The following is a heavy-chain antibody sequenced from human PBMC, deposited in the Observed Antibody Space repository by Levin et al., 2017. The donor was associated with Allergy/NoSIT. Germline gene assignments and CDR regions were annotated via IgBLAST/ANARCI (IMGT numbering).Heavy chain of an antibody. CDR2: IFTSGST. V-gene: IGHV4-61*02. CDR3: ARGVVVTAVHDAFDL. J-gene: IGHJ3*01. Sequence: PSETLSLTCTVSGGSISSGTYYWSWIRQPAGKGLEWIGRIFTSGSTNYNPSLKSRVTISVDTSKNQFSLKLSSVTAADTAVYFCARGVVVTAVHDAFDLWGQGTTVTVSS. CDR1: GGSISSGTYY. D-gene: IGHD2-21*02.